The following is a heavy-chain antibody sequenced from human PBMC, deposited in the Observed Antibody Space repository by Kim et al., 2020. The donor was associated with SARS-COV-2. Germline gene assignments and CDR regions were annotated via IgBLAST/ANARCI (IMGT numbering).Heavy chain of an antibody. D-gene: IGHD5-12*01. CDR3: AKRLEGRPGAFWYFDL. Sequence: SLKSRVTISVETSKNQFSLKLSSMTAADTAVYYCAKRLEGRPGAFWYFDLWGRGTLVTVSS. V-gene: IGHV4-34*01. J-gene: IGHJ2*01.